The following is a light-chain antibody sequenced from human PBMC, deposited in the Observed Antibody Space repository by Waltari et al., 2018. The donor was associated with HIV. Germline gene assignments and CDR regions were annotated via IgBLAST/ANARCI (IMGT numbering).Light chain of an antibody. V-gene: IGLV3-9*01. Sequence: SYELTQPLSVSVALGQTARITCGGNNIGSKNVHWYQQKPGQAPVLVIYRDNNRPSGMPERFSGSNSGNTATLTISRAQAGDEADYYCQVWDSSTVFGGGTKLTVL. CDR3: QVWDSSTV. CDR2: RDN. CDR1: NIGSKN. J-gene: IGLJ2*01.